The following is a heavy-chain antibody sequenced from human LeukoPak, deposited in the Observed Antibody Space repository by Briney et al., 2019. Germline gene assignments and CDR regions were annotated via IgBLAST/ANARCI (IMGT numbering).Heavy chain of an antibody. CDR3: AKDINYSLAVAWN. Sequence: GGSLRLSCAASGFTFDDCAMHWVRHAPGKGLEWVSGINWNSGSVDYADSVKGRFTISRDNAKNSLYLQMNSLRAEDTALYYCAKDINYSLAVAWNWGQGTLVTVSS. J-gene: IGHJ4*02. V-gene: IGHV3-9*01. CDR1: GFTFDDCA. CDR2: INWNSGSV. D-gene: IGHD6-19*01.